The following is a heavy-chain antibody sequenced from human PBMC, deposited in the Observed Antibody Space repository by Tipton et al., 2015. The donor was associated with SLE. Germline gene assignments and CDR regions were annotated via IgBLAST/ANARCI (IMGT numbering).Heavy chain of an antibody. J-gene: IGHJ6*02. Sequence: GSLRLSCAASGFTFSNYAMSWVRQAPGKGLEWVSTISGSGGSTYYADSVKGRFTISRDNSKNTLYLQMNSLRAEDTAVYYCASPTIFGVVPYYYYGMDVWGQGTTVTVSS. CDR2: ISGSGGST. CDR3: ASPTIFGVVPYYYYGMDV. V-gene: IGHV3-23*01. D-gene: IGHD3-3*01. CDR1: GFTFSNYA.